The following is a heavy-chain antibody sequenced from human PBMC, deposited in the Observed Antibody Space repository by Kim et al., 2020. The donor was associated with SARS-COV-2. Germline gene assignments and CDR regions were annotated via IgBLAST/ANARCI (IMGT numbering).Heavy chain of an antibody. CDR3: TTYYSAYDHYFDY. CDR2: IKSKTARGAT. D-gene: IGHD5-12*01. Sequence: GGSLRLSCAASGFTFSNARMSWVRQAPGKGLEWVAHIKSKTARGATDYAAPVQGRFTISRDESKNTLYLQMNSLKTEDTAVYYCTTYYSAYDHYFDYWGQGTLVTVSS. J-gene: IGHJ4*02. V-gene: IGHV3-15*01. CDR1: GFTFSNAR.